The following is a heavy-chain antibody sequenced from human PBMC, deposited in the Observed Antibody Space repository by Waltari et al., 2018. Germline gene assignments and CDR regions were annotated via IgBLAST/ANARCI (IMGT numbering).Heavy chain of an antibody. D-gene: IGHD6-6*01. CDR2: ISGSGGST. Sequence: EVQLVESGGGLVKPGGSLRLSCAASGFTFRSYTMTWVRQAPGKGLEWVSAISGSGGSTYYADSVKGRFTISRDNSKNTLYLQMNSLRAEDTAVYYCAKDFTVAALTEDWGQGTLVTVSS. CDR3: AKDFTVAALTED. CDR1: GFTFRSYT. V-gene: IGHV3-23*04. J-gene: IGHJ4*02.